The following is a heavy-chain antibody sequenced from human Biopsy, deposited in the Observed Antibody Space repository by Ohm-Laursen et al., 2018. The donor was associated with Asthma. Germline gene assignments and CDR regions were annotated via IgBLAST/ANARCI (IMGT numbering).Heavy chain of an antibody. CDR2: INTNTGNP. Sequence: GASVKVSCKAYGYIFTSHAMNWVRQAPGQGLEWMGRINTNTGNPTYAQGFTGRFVFSLDTSVSTAYLQISSLKADDTAVYYCARGLLGMDVWGQGTTVTVSS. CDR1: GYIFTSHA. D-gene: IGHD2-15*01. J-gene: IGHJ6*02. CDR3: ARGLLGMDV. V-gene: IGHV7-4-1*02.